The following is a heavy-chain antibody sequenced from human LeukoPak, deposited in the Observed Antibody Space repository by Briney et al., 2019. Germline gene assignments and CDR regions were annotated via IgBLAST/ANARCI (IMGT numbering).Heavy chain of an antibody. CDR2: ISGSGGST. Sequence: GGSLRLSCAASGFTFSSYAMSWVRQAPGKGLEWVSAISGSGGSTYYADSVKGRFTISRDNSKNTLYLQMNSLRAEDTAVYYCAKDGHYDSSGFTLQYWGQGTLVTVSS. D-gene: IGHD3-22*01. J-gene: IGHJ1*01. V-gene: IGHV3-23*01. CDR3: AKDGHYDSSGFTLQY. CDR1: GFTFSSYA.